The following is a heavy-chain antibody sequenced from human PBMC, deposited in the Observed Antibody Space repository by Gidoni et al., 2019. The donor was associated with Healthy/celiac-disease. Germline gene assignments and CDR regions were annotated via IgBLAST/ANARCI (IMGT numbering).Heavy chain of an antibody. V-gene: IGHV3-48*01. CDR1: GTTFRSYS. D-gene: IGHD3-3*01. J-gene: IGHJ4*02. CDR3: ARADTYYDFWSGYYFFDY. CDR2: ISSSSSTI. Sequence: EVQLVESGGGLVQHGGSLRLSCAAPGTTFRSYSLNWVRQAPGKGLEWVSYISSSSSTIYYADSVKGRFTISRDNAKNSLYLQMNGLRAEDTAVYYCARADTYYDFWSGYYFFDYWGQGTLVTVSS.